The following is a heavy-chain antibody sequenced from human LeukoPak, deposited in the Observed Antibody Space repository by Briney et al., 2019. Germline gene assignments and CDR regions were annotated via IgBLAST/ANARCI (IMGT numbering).Heavy chain of an antibody. CDR3: AKPPYGRDVYNYFDY. CDR2: ISYDGSNK. Sequence: GRSLRLSCAASGFTFSSYAMHWVRQAPGKGLEWVAVISYDGSNKYYADSVKGRFTISRDNSKNTLYLQMNSLRAEDTAVYYCAKPPYGRDVYNYFDYWGQGTPVTVSS. V-gene: IGHV3-30-3*02. D-gene: IGHD5-24*01. J-gene: IGHJ4*02. CDR1: GFTFSSYA.